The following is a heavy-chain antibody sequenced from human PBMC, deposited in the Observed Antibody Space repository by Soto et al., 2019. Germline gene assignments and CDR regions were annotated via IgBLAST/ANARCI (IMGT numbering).Heavy chain of an antibody. J-gene: IGHJ6*02. V-gene: IGHV3-48*03. CDR3: ARAKGSRGDYGMDV. D-gene: IGHD1-26*01. Sequence: GGSLRLSGAASGFTFSSYEMNWVRQAPGKGLEWVSYISSSGSTIYYADSVKGRFTISRDNAKNSLYLQMNSLRAEDTAVYYCARAKGSRGDYGMDVWGQGTTVTVSS. CDR1: GFTFSSYE. CDR2: ISSSGSTI.